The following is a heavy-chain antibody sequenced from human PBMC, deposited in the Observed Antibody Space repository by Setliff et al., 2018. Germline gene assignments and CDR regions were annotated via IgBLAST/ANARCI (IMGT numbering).Heavy chain of an antibody. D-gene: IGHD1-26*01. CDR3: ARVGPLTDDAFDI. Sequence: ESLKISCKAAGYSFTKYWIGWVRQMPGKGLEWMGIIYPGDSDTRYSPSFQGQVTISADKSINTAYLQWSSLKASDTAIYYCARVGPLTDDAFDIWGQGTMVTVSS. CDR1: GYSFTKYW. CDR2: IYPGDSDT. V-gene: IGHV5-51*01. J-gene: IGHJ3*02.